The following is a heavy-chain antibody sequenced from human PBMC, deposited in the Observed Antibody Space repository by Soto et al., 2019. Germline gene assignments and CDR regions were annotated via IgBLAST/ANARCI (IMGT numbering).Heavy chain of an antibody. CDR3: ARAAGYGDYRFDY. CDR2: ISSSSGYT. Sequence: GGSLRLSCAASGFTFSDYYMSWIRQAPGKGLEWLSSISSSSGYTNYADSVRGRFTISRDNAKSSLYLQMGSLRAEDTAVYYCARAAGYGDYRFDYWGQGTLVTVSS. J-gene: IGHJ4*02. V-gene: IGHV3-11*06. CDR1: GFTFSDYY. D-gene: IGHD4-17*01.